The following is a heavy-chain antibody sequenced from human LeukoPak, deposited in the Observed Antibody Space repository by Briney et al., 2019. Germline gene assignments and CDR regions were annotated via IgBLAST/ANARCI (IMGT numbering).Heavy chain of an antibody. J-gene: IGHJ4*02. Sequence: SETLSLTCTVSGGSISSYYWSWIRQPPGKGLEWIGYIYTSGSTNCNPSLKSRVTISVDTSKNQFSLKLSSVTAADTAVYYCARGSRDWGQGTLVTVS. D-gene: IGHD2/OR15-2a*01. CDR2: IYTSGST. CDR3: ARGSRD. V-gene: IGHV4-4*09. CDR1: GGSISSYY.